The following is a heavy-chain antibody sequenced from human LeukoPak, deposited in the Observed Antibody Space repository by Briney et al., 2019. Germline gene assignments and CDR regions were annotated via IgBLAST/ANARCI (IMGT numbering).Heavy chain of an antibody. CDR1: GFTFSIYA. V-gene: IGHV3-23*01. D-gene: IGHD1-26*01. Sequence: PGGSLRLSCTASGFTFSIYAMSWVRQAPGKRLEWVSAISGSDAGTYYADSVKGRFTISRDNAQNSLYLQMNSLRAEDTAIYYCVRDRGTYRPIDYWGQGTLVTVSS. J-gene: IGHJ4*02. CDR3: VRDRGTYRPIDY. CDR2: ISGSDAGT.